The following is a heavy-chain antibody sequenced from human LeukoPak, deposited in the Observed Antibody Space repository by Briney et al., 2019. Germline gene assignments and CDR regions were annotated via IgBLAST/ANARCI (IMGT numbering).Heavy chain of an antibody. V-gene: IGHV3-23*01. CDR2: ISGSGGST. CDR3: AKDMAPHGYFGFDY. CDR1: GFTFSIYA. D-gene: IGHD3-9*01. J-gene: IGHJ4*02. Sequence: GGSLRLSCAASGFTFSIYAMSWVRQAQGKGLEWVSAISGSGGSTYYADSVKGRFTISRDNSKNTLYLQMNSLRAEDTAVYYCAKDMAPHGYFGFDYWGQGTLVTVSS.